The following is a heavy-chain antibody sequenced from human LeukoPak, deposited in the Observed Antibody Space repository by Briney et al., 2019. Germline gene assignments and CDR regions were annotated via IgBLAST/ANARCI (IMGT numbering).Heavy chain of an antibody. Sequence: SETLSLTCTVSGGSISSHYWSWIRQPPGKGLEWIGYIYYSGSTNYNPSLKSRVTISVDTSKNQFSLKLSSVTAADTAVYYCARAAAAQVYYVDVWGKGTTVTVSS. CDR3: ARAAAAQVYYVDV. V-gene: IGHV4-59*11. J-gene: IGHJ6*03. CDR1: GGSISSHY. D-gene: IGHD6-13*01. CDR2: IYYSGST.